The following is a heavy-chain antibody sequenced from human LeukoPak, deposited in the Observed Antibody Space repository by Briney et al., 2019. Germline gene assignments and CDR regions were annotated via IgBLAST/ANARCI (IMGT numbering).Heavy chain of an antibody. J-gene: IGHJ5*02. CDR2: IRSKAYGGTT. D-gene: IGHD3-10*01. Sequence: GGSLRLSCTASGFTFGDYAMSWVRQAPGKGLEGVGFIRSKAYGGTTEYAASVKGRFTISRDDSKSIAYLQMNSLKTEDTAVYYCTSSHGLWFGEGTWGQGTPVTVSS. CDR1: GFTFGDYA. CDR3: TSSHGLWFGEGT. V-gene: IGHV3-49*04.